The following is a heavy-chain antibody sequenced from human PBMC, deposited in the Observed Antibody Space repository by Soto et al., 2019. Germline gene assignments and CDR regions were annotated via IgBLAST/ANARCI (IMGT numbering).Heavy chain of an antibody. Sequence: QITVXXXGLTXXXXXXTLTLTCTFSGFSLSSIGMGVGWIRQPPGKALEWLTLIYWDDDKRYSPSLSSRLTITKDPSKNQVDLTMTNMDPVDTATYYCARLTRGVYDLDRLWEKFDYWGQGALVTVS. CDR1: GFSLSSIGMG. CDR2: IYWDDDK. V-gene: IGHV2-5*02. CDR3: ARLTRGVYDLDRLWEKFDY. J-gene: IGHJ4*02. D-gene: IGHD5-12*01.